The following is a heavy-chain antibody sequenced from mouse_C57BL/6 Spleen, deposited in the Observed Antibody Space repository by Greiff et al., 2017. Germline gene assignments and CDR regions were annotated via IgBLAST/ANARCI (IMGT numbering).Heavy chain of an antibody. D-gene: IGHD2-12*01. Sequence: EVQLQESGAELVKPGASVKLSCTASGFNIQDYYMHWVKQRTEQGLEWIGRIDPEDGETKYAPKFQGQATITADTSSNTAYLQLSSLTSEDTAVYYGSRTKGYSSWYFDVWGTGTTVTVSS. CDR3: SRTKGYSSWYFDV. J-gene: IGHJ1*03. CDR2: IDPEDGET. V-gene: IGHV14-2*01. CDR1: GFNIQDYY.